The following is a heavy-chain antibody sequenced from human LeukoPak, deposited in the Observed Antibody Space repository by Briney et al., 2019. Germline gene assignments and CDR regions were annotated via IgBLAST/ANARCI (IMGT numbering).Heavy chain of an antibody. J-gene: IGHJ6*03. V-gene: IGHV1-18*01. CDR2: ISAYNGNT. CDR1: GYTFITYG. CDR3: ARDLRWELLLEYYYYMDV. D-gene: IGHD1-26*01. Sequence: GASVKVSCKASGYTFITYGISWVRQAPGQGLEWMGWISAYNGNTNYAQKFQGRVTMTTDTSTSTAYMELRSLRSDDTAVYYCARDLRWELLLEYYYYMDVWGKGTTVTVSS.